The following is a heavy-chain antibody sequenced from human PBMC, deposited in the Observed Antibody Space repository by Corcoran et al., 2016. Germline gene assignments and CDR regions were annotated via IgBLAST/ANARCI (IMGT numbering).Heavy chain of an antibody. CDR2: IKQDGSEK. Sequence: EVQLVESGGGLVQPGGSLRLSCAASGFTFSSYWMSWVRQAPGKGLEWVANIKQDGSEKYYVDSVKGRFTISRDNAKNSLYLQMNSLRAEDTAVYYCARDLVTTVLDGAWYYYYGMDVWGQGTTVTVSS. J-gene: IGHJ6*02. CDR1: GFTFSSYW. CDR3: ARDLVTTVLDGAWYYYYGMDV. V-gene: IGHV3-7*01. D-gene: IGHD2-2*01.